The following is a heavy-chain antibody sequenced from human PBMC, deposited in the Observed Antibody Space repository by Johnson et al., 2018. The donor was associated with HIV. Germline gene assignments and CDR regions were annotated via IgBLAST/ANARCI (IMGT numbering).Heavy chain of an antibody. Sequence: VQLVESGGAVVRPGGSLRLSCTASGFTFDDYGMNWVRQVPGQGLEWVSGINWNGGSTSYADSVKGRFTISRDNSKNTLYLQMNSLRAEDTAVYYCAKDWGFVGATPAFDIWGQGTMVTVSS. CDR2: INWNGGST. V-gene: IGHV3-20*04. CDR3: AKDWGFVGATPAFDI. CDR1: GFTFDDYG. J-gene: IGHJ3*02. D-gene: IGHD1-26*01.